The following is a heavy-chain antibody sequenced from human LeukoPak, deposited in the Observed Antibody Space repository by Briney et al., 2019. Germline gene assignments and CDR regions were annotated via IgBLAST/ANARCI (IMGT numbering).Heavy chain of an antibody. Sequence: SGGSLRLSCAASGFTFSSYEMNWVRQAPGKGLEWVSYISSSGSTIYYADSVKGRFTIYRDNAKNSLYLQMNSLRAEDTAVYYCASPGSIAVAVTAFDYWGKGTLVTVSS. CDR1: GFTFSSYE. D-gene: IGHD6-19*01. CDR3: ASPGSIAVAVTAFDY. CDR2: ISSSGSTI. J-gene: IGHJ4*02. V-gene: IGHV3-48*03.